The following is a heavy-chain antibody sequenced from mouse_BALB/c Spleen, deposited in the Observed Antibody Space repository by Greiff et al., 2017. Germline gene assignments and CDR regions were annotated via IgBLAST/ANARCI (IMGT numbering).Heavy chain of an antibody. CDR3: ARTGTGDFDV. D-gene: IGHD4-1*01. Sequence: EVKLQESGAELVKPGASVKLSCTASGFNIKDTYMHWVKQRPEQGLEWIGRIDPANGNTKYDPKFQGKATITADTSSNTAYLQLSSLTSEDTAVYYCARTGTGDFDVWGAGTTVTVSS. CDR2: IDPANGNT. V-gene: IGHV14-3*02. J-gene: IGHJ1*01. CDR1: GFNIKDTY.